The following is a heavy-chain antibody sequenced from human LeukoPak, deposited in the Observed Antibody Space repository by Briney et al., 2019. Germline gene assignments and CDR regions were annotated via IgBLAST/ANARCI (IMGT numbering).Heavy chain of an antibody. Sequence: SETLSLTCAVSGGSITTYYWTWIRQPPGQALEWIGYIYYTGNTNYHPSLESRVTMSIDTSKNEFSLKIYSVNAADTAVYFCASGSVVTALDQWGQGTLVTVS. CDR3: ASGSVVTALDQ. D-gene: IGHD2-21*02. CDR1: GGSITTYY. CDR2: IYYTGNT. V-gene: IGHV4-59*01. J-gene: IGHJ4*02.